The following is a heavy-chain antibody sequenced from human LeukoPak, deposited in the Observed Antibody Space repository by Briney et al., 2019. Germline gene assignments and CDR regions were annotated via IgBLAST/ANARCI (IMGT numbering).Heavy chain of an antibody. CDR2: IYYSGST. D-gene: IGHD3-22*01. J-gene: IGHJ4*02. V-gene: IGHV4-39*07. Sequence: SETLSLTCTVSGGSISSSSYYWGWIRQPPGKGLEWIGSIYYSGSTYYNPSLKSRVTISVDTSKNQFSLKLSSVTAADTAVYYCARDYDSSGYYSGFDCWGQGTLVTVSS. CDR3: ARDYDSSGYYSGFDC. CDR1: GGSISSSSYY.